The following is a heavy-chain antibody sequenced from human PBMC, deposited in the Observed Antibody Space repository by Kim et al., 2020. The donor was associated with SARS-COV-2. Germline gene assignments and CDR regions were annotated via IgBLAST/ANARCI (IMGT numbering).Heavy chain of an antibody. CDR1: GFTFTTYS. D-gene: IGHD3-10*01. V-gene: IGHV3-21*01. J-gene: IGHJ4*02. CDR3: ARDWFGYFDS. CDR2: ISSSSSYI. Sequence: GGSLRLSCAASGFTFTTYSMNWVRQAPGKGLEWVSAISSSSSYIYYADSVKGRFTISRDNAKNSLYLQMNSLRAEDTAVYYCARDWFGYFDSWGQGTLVTVSS.